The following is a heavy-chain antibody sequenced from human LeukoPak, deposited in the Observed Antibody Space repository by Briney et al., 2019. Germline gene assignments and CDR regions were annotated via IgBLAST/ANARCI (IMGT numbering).Heavy chain of an antibody. D-gene: IGHD4-11*01. Sequence: ASVKVSCKASGYTFTGYYMHWVRQAPGQGLEWMGRINPNSGGTNYAQKFQGRVTMTRDTSISTAYMELSRLRSDDTAVYYCARDLLVVTTMPPQNYYYGMDVWGQGTTVTVPS. CDR2: INPNSGGT. J-gene: IGHJ6*02. V-gene: IGHV1-2*06. CDR1: GYTFTGYY. CDR3: ARDLLVVTTMPPQNYYYGMDV.